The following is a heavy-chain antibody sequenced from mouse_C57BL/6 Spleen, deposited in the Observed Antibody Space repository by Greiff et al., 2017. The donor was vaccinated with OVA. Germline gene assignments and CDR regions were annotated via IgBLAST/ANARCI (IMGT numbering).Heavy chain of an antibody. CDR2: IDPEDGET. D-gene: IGHD4-1*01. CDR3: AKGTGTLAYYFDY. J-gene: IGHJ2*01. CDR1: GFNIKDYY. Sequence: VQLQQSGAELVKPGASVKLSCTASGFNIKDYYMHWVKQRTEQGLEWIGRIDPEDGETKYAPKFQGKATITADPSSNTAYLQLSSLTSEDTAVYYCAKGTGTLAYYFDYWGQGTTLTVSS. V-gene: IGHV14-2*01.